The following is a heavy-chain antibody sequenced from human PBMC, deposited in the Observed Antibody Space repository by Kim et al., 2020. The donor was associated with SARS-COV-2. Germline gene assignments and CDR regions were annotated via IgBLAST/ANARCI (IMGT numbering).Heavy chain of an antibody. Sequence: GGSLRLSCAASGFIFSRYAMSWVRQAPGKGLEWVSVIHSGAGSTYFADSVKGRFTISRDNSKNTLYLQMNSLRAEDTAVYYCATHSGEMATTWDYWGQGTLVTVSS. D-gene: IGHD3-10*01. CDR3: ATHSGEMATTWDY. CDR2: IHSGAGST. CDR1: GFIFSRYA. V-gene: IGHV3-23*03. J-gene: IGHJ4*02.